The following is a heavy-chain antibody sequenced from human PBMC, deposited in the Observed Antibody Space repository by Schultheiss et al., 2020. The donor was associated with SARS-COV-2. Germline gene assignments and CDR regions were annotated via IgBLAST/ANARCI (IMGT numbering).Heavy chain of an antibody. V-gene: IGHV4-38-2*01. J-gene: IGHJ4*02. Sequence: SETLSLTCAVSGYSISSGFYWGWIRQPPGKGLEWIGYIYYSGSTYYNPSLKSRITISRDMSDNQFSLKLTSVTAADTAVYYCATEEYSSSKYWGQGTLVTVSS. D-gene: IGHD6-6*01. CDR3: ATEEYSSSKY. CDR2: IYYSGST. CDR1: GYSISSGFY.